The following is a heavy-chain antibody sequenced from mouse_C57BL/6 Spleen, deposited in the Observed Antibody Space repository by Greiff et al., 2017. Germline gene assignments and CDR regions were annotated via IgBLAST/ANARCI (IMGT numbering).Heavy chain of an antibody. CDR1: GFNIKDYY. D-gene: IGHD1-1*02. Sequence: VQLKQSGAELVKPGASVKLSCTASGFNIKDYYMHWVKQRTEQGLEWIGRIDPAAGETKYAPKFQGKSTITADTSSNTAYLQLSSLTSEDTAVYYCASGYMGFDYWGQGTTLTVSS. CDR3: ASGYMGFDY. J-gene: IGHJ2*01. V-gene: IGHV14-2*01. CDR2: IDPAAGET.